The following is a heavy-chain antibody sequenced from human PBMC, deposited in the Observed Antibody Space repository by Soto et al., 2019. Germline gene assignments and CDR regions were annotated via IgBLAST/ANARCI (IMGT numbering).Heavy chain of an antibody. V-gene: IGHV1-69*13. CDR3: ATSEGRDGYSFDY. CDR2: XIXXFXTX. Sequence: SVKVSCKASGVTFNRQDMRLVRQAPGQGLEXMGXXIXXFXTXXXAXXXQDRVTITADESTGTAYLELSSLTSEETAVYYCATSEGRDGYSFDYWGPGTLVTVPQ. J-gene: IGHJ4*02. CDR1: GVTFNRQD. D-gene: IGHD5-12*01.